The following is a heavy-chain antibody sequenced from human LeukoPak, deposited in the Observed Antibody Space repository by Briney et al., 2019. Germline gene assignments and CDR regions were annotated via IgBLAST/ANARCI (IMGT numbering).Heavy chain of an antibody. D-gene: IGHD6-19*01. CDR3: ARNQAVAGNHGAMDI. CDR1: GYSISSSNW. CDR2: IYYSGSA. J-gene: IGHJ3*02. V-gene: IGHV4-28*01. Sequence: SETLSLTCAVSGYSISSSNWWGWIRQPPGKGLEWIGYIYYSGSAYYNTSLNRRVTMSVDTSKNQFSLKLSSVTAVDTAVYYCARNQAVAGNHGAMDIWGQGTMVTVSS.